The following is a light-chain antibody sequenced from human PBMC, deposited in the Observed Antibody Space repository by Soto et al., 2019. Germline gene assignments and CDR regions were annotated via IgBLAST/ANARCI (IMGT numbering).Light chain of an antibody. V-gene: IGKV1-5*03. Sequence: DIQMTQSPSTLSASVGDRVAITCRASQSISIWLAWYQQKPGKAPKLLIYKASSLESGVSSRFSGSGSGTEFTLTISSLQPDDFATYYCQQYNNYSWTFGQGTKVEIK. CDR2: KAS. J-gene: IGKJ1*01. CDR1: QSISIW. CDR3: QQYNNYSWT.